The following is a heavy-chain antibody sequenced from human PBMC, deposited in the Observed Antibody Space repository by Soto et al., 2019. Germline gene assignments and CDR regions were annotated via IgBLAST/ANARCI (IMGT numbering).Heavy chain of an antibody. Sequence: SETLSLTCTVSGGSISSGDYYWSWIRQPPGKGLEWIGYIYYSGSTYYNPSLKSRVTISVDTSKNQFSLKLSSVTAADTAVYYWATALRCLTLHPSFTNCGQDTLVPLSS. CDR2: IYYSGST. J-gene: IGHJ1*01. D-gene: IGHD3-16*01. V-gene: IGHV4-30-4*01. CDR3: ATALRCLTLHPSFTN. CDR1: GGSISSGDYY.